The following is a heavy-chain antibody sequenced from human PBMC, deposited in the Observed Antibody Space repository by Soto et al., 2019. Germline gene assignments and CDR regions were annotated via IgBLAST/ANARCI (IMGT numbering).Heavy chain of an antibody. CDR3: ARVGAVADQGDY. V-gene: IGHV1-69*01. Sequence: QVQLVQSGAEVKKPGSSVKVSCKASGGTFSSYAISWVRQAPGQGLEWMGGIIPICGTGNYAQKFQGRVKITADESTTTAYMELSSLRSEDTAVYYCARVGAVADQGDYWGQGTLVTVSS. J-gene: IGHJ4*02. D-gene: IGHD6-19*01. CDR1: GGTFSSYA. CDR2: IIPICGTG.